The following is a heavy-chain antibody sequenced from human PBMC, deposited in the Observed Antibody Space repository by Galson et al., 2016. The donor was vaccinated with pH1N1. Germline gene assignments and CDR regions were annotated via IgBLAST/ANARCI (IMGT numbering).Heavy chain of an antibody. CDR2: INPYTGDT. Sequence: SVKVSCKAPGYTFTSYGRSWVRQAPGQGLEWMGWINPYTGDTNYAQKLQGRVTMTTDTSTSTAYMELRSLRSDDTAVYYCACMVRGDYFDYWGQGTLVTVSS. V-gene: IGHV1-18*01. CDR1: GYTFTSYG. J-gene: IGHJ4*02. D-gene: IGHD3-10*01. CDR3: ACMVRGDYFDY.